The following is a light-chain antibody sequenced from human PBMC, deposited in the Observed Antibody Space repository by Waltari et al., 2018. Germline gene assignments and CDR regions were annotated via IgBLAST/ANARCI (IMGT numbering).Light chain of an antibody. V-gene: IGLV2-11*01. Sequence: QSALTQPRSVSGSPGQSVTMSCTGTTSDVGGYNYVSWYQQHAGKVPKLMIYDVPKRPSGVPDRFSGSKSGNTASLTISGLQAEDEADYYCCSYSGTYTFVVFGGGTKLTVL. CDR3: CSYSGTYTFVV. CDR1: TSDVGGYNY. CDR2: DVP. J-gene: IGLJ2*01.